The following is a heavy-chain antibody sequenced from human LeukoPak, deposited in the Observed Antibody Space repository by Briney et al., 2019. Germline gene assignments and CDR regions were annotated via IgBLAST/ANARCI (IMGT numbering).Heavy chain of an antibody. Sequence: AESLRLSWAVSRHTFSSYSMNWVRQAPGKGLGWVAYISSSSSPIYYADSVKGRFTIYRDHAKNSLYLQMNSLRAEDTAVYYCARETSDGLLWFGESSYGMDVWGQGTTVTVSS. CDR1: RHTFSSYS. V-gene: IGHV3-48*01. J-gene: IGHJ6*02. D-gene: IGHD3-10*01. CDR2: ISSSSSPI. CDR3: ARETSDGLLWFGESSYGMDV.